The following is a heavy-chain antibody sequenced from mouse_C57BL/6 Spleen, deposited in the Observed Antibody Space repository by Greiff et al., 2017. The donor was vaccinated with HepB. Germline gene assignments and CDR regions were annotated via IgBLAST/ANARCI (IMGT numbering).Heavy chain of an antibody. CDR3: AREGTTVVPSLYFDY. J-gene: IGHJ2*01. Sequence: EVKLVESGPGLVKPSQSLSLTCSVTGYSITSGYYWNWIRQFPGNKLEWMGYISYDGSNNYNPSLKNRISITRDTSKNQFFLKLNSVTTEDTATYYCAREGTTVVPSLYFDYWGQGTTLTVSS. D-gene: IGHD1-1*01. V-gene: IGHV3-6*01. CDR1: GYSITSGYY. CDR2: ISYDGSN.